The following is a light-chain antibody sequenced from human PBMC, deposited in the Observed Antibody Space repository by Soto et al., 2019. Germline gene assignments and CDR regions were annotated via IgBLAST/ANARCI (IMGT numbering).Light chain of an antibody. V-gene: IGKV1-5*03. Sequence: DIQMTQSPSTLSASVGDRVTITCRASQSINSWLAWFQQKPGKAPKLLIYRASSLQSGVPSRFSGSGSETEFTLTISSLQTDDFATYFCQQYNFYSWTFGQGTKV. J-gene: IGKJ1*01. CDR3: QQYNFYSWT. CDR2: RAS. CDR1: QSINSW.